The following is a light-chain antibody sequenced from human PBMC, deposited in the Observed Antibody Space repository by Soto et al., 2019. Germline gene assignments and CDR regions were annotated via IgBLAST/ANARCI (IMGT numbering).Light chain of an antibody. CDR3: QQRSNWPLT. J-gene: IGKJ4*01. Sequence: EIVLTQSPATLSLSPGERATLSCRVSQSVTSFLAWYQQKPGQAPRLLIYDASNRATGIPARFSGSGSGTDFTLTISSLEPEDVAVYYCQQRSNWPLTFGGGTKVETK. CDR2: DAS. V-gene: IGKV3-11*01. CDR1: QSVTSF.